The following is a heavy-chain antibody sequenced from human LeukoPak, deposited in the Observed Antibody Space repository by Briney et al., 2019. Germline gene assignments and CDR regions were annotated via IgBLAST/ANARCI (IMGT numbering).Heavy chain of an antibody. CDR1: GFTFSIYT. V-gene: IGHV3-48*01. Sequence: QSGGSLRLSCAASGFTFSIYTMNWVRQAPGKGLEWVSYISSSSSTIYYADSVKGRFTISRDNAKNSLYLQMNSLRAEDTAVYYCARMVVGDYEVLYYFDYWGQGTLVTVSS. CDR2: ISSSSSTI. CDR3: ARMVVGDYEVLYYFDY. J-gene: IGHJ4*02. D-gene: IGHD4-17*01.